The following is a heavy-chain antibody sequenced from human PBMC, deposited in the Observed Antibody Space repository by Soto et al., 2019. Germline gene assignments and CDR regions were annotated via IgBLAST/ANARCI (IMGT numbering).Heavy chain of an antibody. CDR3: TTGYSSSWLDAFDI. D-gene: IGHD6-13*01. J-gene: IGHJ3*02. CDR2: IKSKTDGGTT. V-gene: IGHV3-15*01. CDR1: GFTFSNAW. Sequence: GGSLRLSCAASGFTFSNAWMSWVRQAPGKGLEWVGRIKSKTDGGTTDYAAPVKGRFTISRDDSKNTLYLQMNSLKTEDTAVYYCTTGYSSSWLDAFDIWGQGTMVTVSS.